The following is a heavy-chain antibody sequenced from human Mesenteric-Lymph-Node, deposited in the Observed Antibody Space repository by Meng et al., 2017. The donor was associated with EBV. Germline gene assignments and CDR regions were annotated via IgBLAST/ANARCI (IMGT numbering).Heavy chain of an antibody. CDR3: ARVPSIIVVVPYYFDY. CDR1: GCTFIDYG. V-gene: IGHV1-18*01. J-gene: IGHJ4*02. Sequence: QVQLEQSGGEVKKPGASVKVSCKASGCTFIDYGVSWVRQAPGQGLEWMGWISGYNGNTNYAQKFQGRVTMTTDTSTSTAYMELRSLTSDDTAVYYCARVPSIIVVVPYYFDYWGQGTLVTVSS. D-gene: IGHD3-22*01. CDR2: ISGYNGNT.